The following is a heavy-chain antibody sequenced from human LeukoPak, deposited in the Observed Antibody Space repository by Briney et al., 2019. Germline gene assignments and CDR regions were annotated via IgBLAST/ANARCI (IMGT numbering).Heavy chain of an antibody. CDR2: ITDNGIMI. J-gene: IGHJ4*02. CDR3: ARSYGDYVGEFDY. CDR1: GFIFSDYY. Sequence: PGGSLRLSCAASGFIFSDYYMGWIRQAPGRGLEWVSYITDNGIMIYYTDSVKGRFTMSRDNAKKSPYLQMNSLRAEDTAVYYCARSYGDYVGEFDYWGQGTLVTVSS. D-gene: IGHD4-17*01. V-gene: IGHV3-11*04.